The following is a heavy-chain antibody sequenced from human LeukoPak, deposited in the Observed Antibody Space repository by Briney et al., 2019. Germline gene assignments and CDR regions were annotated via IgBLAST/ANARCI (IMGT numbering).Heavy chain of an antibody. J-gene: IGHJ4*02. Sequence: GASVKVSCKVSGYTLTELSMQWVRQAPGKGLEWMGGFDPEDGETIYAQKFQGRVTMTEDTSTDTAYMELSSLRSEDTAVYYCATLVLRFPGPIYWGQGTLVTVSS. CDR1: GYTLTELS. V-gene: IGHV1-24*01. D-gene: IGHD2-2*02. CDR3: ATLVLRFPGPIY. CDR2: FDPEDGET.